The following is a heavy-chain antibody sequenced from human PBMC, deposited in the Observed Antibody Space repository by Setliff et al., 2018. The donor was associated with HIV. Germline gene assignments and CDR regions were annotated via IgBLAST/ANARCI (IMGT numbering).Heavy chain of an antibody. J-gene: IGHJ4*02. CDR3: AKTSGWTTIDY. CDR2: ISAGGGDT. CDR1: GFTFRTFA. V-gene: IGHV3-23*01. Sequence: GGSLRLSCVGSGFTFRTFAMHWVRQAPGKGLEWVSTISAGGGDTYYADSVKGRFTISRDDSKNTVYLQMNSLRAEDTAVYYCAKTSGWTTIDYWGQGTLVTVSS. D-gene: IGHD6-19*01.